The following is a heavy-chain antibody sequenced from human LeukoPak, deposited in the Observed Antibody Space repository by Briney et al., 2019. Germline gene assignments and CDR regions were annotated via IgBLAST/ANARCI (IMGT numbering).Heavy chain of an antibody. V-gene: IGHV4-34*01. CDR1: GGSFSGYY. Sequence: NPSETLSLTCAVYGGSFSGYYWSWIRQPPGKGLEWIGEINHSGSTNYNPSLKSRVTISVDTSKNQFPLKLSSVTAADTAVYSCARHYYDSSAYSTFDYWGQGTLVTVSS. D-gene: IGHD3-22*01. CDR2: INHSGST. CDR3: ARHYYDSSAYSTFDY. J-gene: IGHJ4*02.